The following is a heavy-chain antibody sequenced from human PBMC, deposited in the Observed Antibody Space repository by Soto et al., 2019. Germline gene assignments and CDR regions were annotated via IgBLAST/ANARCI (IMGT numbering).Heavy chain of an antibody. V-gene: IGHV4-61*01. CDR1: GGSVNIGTYY. Sequence: PSETLSLTCTVPGGSVNIGTYYWSWIRQPPGKGLEWIGFIHYSGSTHYNPSLQNRVTISVDTSKNQVSLKVTSVTAADTAVYYCARDHPHSYGVYYFDYWGQGTPVTVSS. D-gene: IGHD3-10*01. CDR2: IHYSGST. CDR3: ARDHPHSYGVYYFDY. J-gene: IGHJ4*02.